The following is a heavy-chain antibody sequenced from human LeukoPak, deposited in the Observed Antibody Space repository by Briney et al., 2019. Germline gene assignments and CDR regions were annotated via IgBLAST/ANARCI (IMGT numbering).Heavy chain of an antibody. CDR3: ANLYSSSWYPSGAFDI. CDR1: GFTFSSYA. V-gene: IGHV3-23*01. D-gene: IGHD6-13*01. Sequence: PGGSLRLSCAASGFTFSSYAMSWVRQAPGKGLEWVSAISGSGGSTYYADSVKGRFTISRDNSKNTLYLQMNSLRAEDTAVYYCANLYSSSWYPSGAFDIWGQGTMVTVSS. J-gene: IGHJ3*02. CDR2: ISGSGGST.